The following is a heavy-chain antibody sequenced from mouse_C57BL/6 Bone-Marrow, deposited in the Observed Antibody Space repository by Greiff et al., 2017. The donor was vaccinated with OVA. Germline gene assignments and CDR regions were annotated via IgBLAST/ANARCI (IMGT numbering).Heavy chain of an antibody. Sequence: EVKLMESGGGLVKPGGSLQLSCAASGFTFSSYAMSWVRQTPEKRLEWVATISDGGSYTYYPDNVKGRFTISRDNAKNNLYLQMSHLKSEDTAMYYCAREGPIYYDYDGRDYWGQGTTLTVSS. V-gene: IGHV5-4*01. CDR3: AREGPIYYDYDGRDY. D-gene: IGHD2-4*01. CDR2: ISDGGSYT. J-gene: IGHJ2*01. CDR1: GFTFSSYA.